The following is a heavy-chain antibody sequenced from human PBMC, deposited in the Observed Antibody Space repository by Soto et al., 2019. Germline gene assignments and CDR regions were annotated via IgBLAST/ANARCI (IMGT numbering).Heavy chain of an antibody. D-gene: IGHD5-18*01. J-gene: IGHJ4*02. CDR2: IYYSGST. CDR1: GGSIRSYC. Sequence: QVQLQESGPGLVKPSETLSLTCTVSGGSIRSYCWSWIRQPPGKGLEWIGYIYYSGSTNYNPSLKSRVTISVDTSKNQFSLKLSSVTAADTAVYYCARVRGYSYGYGSFDYWGQGTLVTVSS. V-gene: IGHV4-59*01. CDR3: ARVRGYSYGYGSFDY.